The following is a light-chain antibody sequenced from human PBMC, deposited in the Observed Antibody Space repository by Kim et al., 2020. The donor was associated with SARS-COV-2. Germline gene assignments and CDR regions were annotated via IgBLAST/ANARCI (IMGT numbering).Light chain of an antibody. J-gene: IGKJ2*01. V-gene: IGKV4-1*01. CDR2: WAS. Sequence: DIVMTQSPDSLAVSLGERATINCKSSQSILYSSNNKNYLAWYQQKPGQPPKPLIYWASTRESGVPDRFSGSGSGTDFTLTISSLQAEDVAVYYCHQYYDTPYTFGQGPKLEI. CDR1: QSILYSSNNKNY. CDR3: HQYYDTPYT.